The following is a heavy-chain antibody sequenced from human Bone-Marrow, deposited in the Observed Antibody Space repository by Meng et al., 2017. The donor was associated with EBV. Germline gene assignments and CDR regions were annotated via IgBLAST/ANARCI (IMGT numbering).Heavy chain of an antibody. V-gene: IGHV2-5*02. D-gene: IGHD6-19*01. CDR1: GFSPRTSVMG. CDR2: IYWDDET. J-gene: IGHJ4*02. CDR3: AHRRSDSGWFGY. Sequence: WKGAGPTLINPTPSLTLTCTFSGFSPRTSVMGVAWIRQPPGKALEWLALIYWDDETRYSPALKNRLTVTKDSSKNQVVFRMANLDPADTATYFCAHRRSDSGWFGYWGQGTLVTVSS.